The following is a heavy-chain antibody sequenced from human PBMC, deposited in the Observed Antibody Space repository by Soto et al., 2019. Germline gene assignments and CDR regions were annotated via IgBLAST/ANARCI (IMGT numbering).Heavy chain of an antibody. CDR2: LYDVDGT. CDR1: GFTVSGKKY. CDR3: ASWHLREHAYDI. V-gene: IGHV3-53*01. J-gene: IGHJ3*02. Sequence: DVHLVESGGGLIQPGGSLRLSCAASGFTVSGKKYLAWVRQAPGKGLEWVSALYDVDGTYYADSVKGRVTTSADSSKTIVYLQMNGLRPDDTAVYYCASWHLREHAYDIWGQGTAVTVSS. D-gene: IGHD4-17*01.